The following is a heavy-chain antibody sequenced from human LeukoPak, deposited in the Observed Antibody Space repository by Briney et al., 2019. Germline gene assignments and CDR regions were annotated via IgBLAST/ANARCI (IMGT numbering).Heavy chain of an antibody. Sequence: GASVKASCKASGGTFSSYAISWVRQAPGQGLEWIGGIIPIFGTANYAQKFQGRVTITTDESTSTAYMELSSLRSEDTAVYYCASGVVVTAIPRKNGGYYYMDVWGKGTTVTVSS. CDR1: GGTFSSYA. D-gene: IGHD2-21*02. CDR3: ASGVVVTAIPRKNGGYYYMDV. J-gene: IGHJ6*03. V-gene: IGHV1-69*05. CDR2: IIPIFGTA.